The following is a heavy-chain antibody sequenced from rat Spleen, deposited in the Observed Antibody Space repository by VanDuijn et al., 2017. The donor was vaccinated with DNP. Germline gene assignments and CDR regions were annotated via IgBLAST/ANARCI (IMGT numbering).Heavy chain of an antibody. CDR1: GFTFSDYY. J-gene: IGHJ2*01. V-gene: IGHV5-7*01. CDR3: TRHDGYDPFYY. Sequence: EVQLVESGGGLVQPGRSLKLSCAASGFTFSDYYMAWVRQAPKKGLEWVTTISFDGGATFYRDSVKGRFTISRDNAKSSLYLQMDSLRSEDTAAYFRTRHDGYDPFYYWGQGVMVTVSS. D-gene: IGHD1-7*01. CDR2: ISFDGGAT.